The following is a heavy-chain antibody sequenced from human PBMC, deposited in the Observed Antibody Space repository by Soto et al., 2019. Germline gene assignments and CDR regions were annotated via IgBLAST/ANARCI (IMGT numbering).Heavy chain of an antibody. D-gene: IGHD6-13*01. CDR3: ARMIAAAGWIDY. J-gene: IGHJ4*02. CDR2: IYYSGST. CDR1: GGSVSSGSYY. Sequence: SETLSLTCTVSGGSVSSGSYYWSWIRQPPGKGLEWIGYIYYSGSTNYNPSLKSRVTISVDTSKNQFSLKLSSVTAADTAVYYCARMIAAAGWIDYWGQGTLVTVSS. V-gene: IGHV4-61*01.